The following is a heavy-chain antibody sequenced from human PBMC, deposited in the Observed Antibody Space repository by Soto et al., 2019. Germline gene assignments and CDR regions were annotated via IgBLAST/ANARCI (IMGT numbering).Heavy chain of an antibody. D-gene: IGHD6-6*01. Sequence: PGGSLSLSCAPSGFIFTRYTMHWVRQAPGKGLEWVAVISYDGSNKYYADSVKGRFTISRDDSKNTLSLQMNSLRVEDTAVYYCATSPGRSSDFHDWGQGALVTVSS. V-gene: IGHV3-30-3*01. J-gene: IGHJ4*02. CDR1: GFIFTRYT. CDR3: ATSPGRSSDFHD. CDR2: ISYDGSNK.